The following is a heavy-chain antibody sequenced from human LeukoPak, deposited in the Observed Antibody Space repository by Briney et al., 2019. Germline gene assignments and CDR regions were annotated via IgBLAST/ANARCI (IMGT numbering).Heavy chain of an antibody. J-gene: IGHJ5*02. CDR1: GYSISSGYY. CDR2: IYHSGST. D-gene: IGHD2-2*01. CDR3: ARAIVVVPAAMWFDP. Sequence: PSETLSLTCAVSGYSISSGYYWGWIRPPPGKGLEWIGRIYHSGSTYYTPSLKSRVTISVDTSKNQFSLKLSSVTAADTAVYYCARAIVVVPAAMWFDPWGQGTLVTVSS. V-gene: IGHV4-38-2*01.